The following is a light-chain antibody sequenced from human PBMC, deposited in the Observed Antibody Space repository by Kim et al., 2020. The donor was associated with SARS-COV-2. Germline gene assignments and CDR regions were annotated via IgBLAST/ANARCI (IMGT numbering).Light chain of an antibody. J-gene: IGKJ1*01. CDR2: AAS. CDR1: QGVSSY. CDR3: QQYYSHPPT. V-gene: IGKV1-8*01. Sequence: IQLTQSPSSLSASTGDRVTITCRASQGVSSYLAWHQQRPGKAPKLLIYAASTLQSGVPSRFSGSGSGTDFTLTINCLQSEDFATYYCQQYYSHPPTFGQGTKVDIK.